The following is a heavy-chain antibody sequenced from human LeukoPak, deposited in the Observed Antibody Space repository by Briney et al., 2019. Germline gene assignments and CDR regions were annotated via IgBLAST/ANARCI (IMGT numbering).Heavy chain of an antibody. J-gene: IGHJ4*02. CDR1: GGTFSSYA. V-gene: IGHV1-69*13. CDR2: IIPIFGTA. Sequence: SVKVSCKASGGTFSSYAISWVRQAPGQGLEWMGGIIPIFGTANYAQKFQGRVTITADESTSTAYMELSSLRSEDTAVYYCARDPHKYGRRLGYCTNGVCLLFDYWGQGTLVTVSS. D-gene: IGHD2-8*01. CDR3: ARDPHKYGRRLGYCTNGVCLLFDY.